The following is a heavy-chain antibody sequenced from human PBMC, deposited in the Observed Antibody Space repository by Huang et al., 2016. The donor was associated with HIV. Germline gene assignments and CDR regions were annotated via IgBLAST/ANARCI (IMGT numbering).Heavy chain of an antibody. V-gene: IGHV1-24*01. CDR2: CAPEHGET. D-gene: IGHD2-21*01. CDR1: GYTLTELS. Sequence: QVQLVQSGAEVKKPGASVKVSCKVSGYTLTELSIHWVRQAPGKGIEWMGGCAPEHGETSYAQNVQGRVTMTEETSTDTAYRELHSLRPEDTAVYYCAAGYDTYYDIWGQGTMVIASS. J-gene: IGHJ3*02. CDR3: AAGYDTYYDI.